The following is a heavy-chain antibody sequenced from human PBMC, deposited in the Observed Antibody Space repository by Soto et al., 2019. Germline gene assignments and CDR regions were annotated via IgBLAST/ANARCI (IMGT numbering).Heavy chain of an antibody. CDR1: GGSISSYY. CDR3: ARSDYAPFDY. CDR2: IYYSGST. Sequence: SETLSLTCTVSGGSISSYYWSWIRQPPGKGLEWIGYIYYSGSTNYNPSLKSRVTISVDTSKNQFSLKLSSVTAADTAVYYCARSDYAPFDYWGQGTLVTVSS. J-gene: IGHJ4*02. D-gene: IGHD2-2*01. V-gene: IGHV4-59*01.